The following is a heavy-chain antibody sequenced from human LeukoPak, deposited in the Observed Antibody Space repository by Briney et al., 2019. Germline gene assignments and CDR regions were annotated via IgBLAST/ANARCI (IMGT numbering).Heavy chain of an antibody. CDR1: GFTFNTYT. J-gene: IGHJ6*03. D-gene: IGHD1-26*01. CDR3: AKGRGWEASYYYYYMDV. V-gene: IGHV3-21*01. Sequence: GGSLRLSCAASGFTFNTYTMNWVRQAPGKGLEWVSSISSGTSYIYYADSVKGRFTISRDNSKNTLYLQMNSLRAEDTAVYYCAKGRGWEASYYYYYMDVWGKGTTVTISS. CDR2: ISSGTSYI.